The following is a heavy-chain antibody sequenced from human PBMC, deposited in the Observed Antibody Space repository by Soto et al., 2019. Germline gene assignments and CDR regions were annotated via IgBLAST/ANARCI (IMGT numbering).Heavy chain of an antibody. V-gene: IGHV1-18*04. CDR3: ARPVGYVGHCYCNAMEV. D-gene: IGHD6-13*01. CDR2: ISAYNGNT. CDR1: GYTFTSYG. Sequence: QVQLVQSGAEVKKPGASVKVSCKASGYTFTSYGITWVRQAPGKGLEWMGWISAYNGNTNYAQKLQGRVTMTTDTSSIKAYMELRRLRSVDTAVYYCARPVGYVGHCYCNAMEVRGQGTTVSASS. J-gene: IGHJ6*01.